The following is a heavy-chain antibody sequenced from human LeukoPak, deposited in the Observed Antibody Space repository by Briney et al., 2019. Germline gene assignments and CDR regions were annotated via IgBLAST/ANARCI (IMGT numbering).Heavy chain of an antibody. Sequence: GGSLRLSCAASGFTFSNYAMSWVREAPGKGLEWVSAISGSGGSTYYADSAKGRFTISRDNSKNTLYLQMNSLRAEDTALYYCAKEESSSSYDYWGQGTLVTVSS. V-gene: IGHV3-23*01. CDR1: GFTFSNYA. D-gene: IGHD6-13*01. CDR2: ISGSGGST. CDR3: AKEESSSSYDY. J-gene: IGHJ4*02.